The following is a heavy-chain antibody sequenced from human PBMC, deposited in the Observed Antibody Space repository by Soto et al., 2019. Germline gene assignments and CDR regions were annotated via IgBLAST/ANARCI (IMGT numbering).Heavy chain of an antibody. D-gene: IGHD4-17*01. CDR1: GGSISSGGYY. CDR3: ARDRPVRDGGVLFDP. J-gene: IGHJ5*02. Sequence: SETLSLTCTVSGGSISSGGYYWSWIRQHPGKGLEWIGYIYYSGSTYYNPSLKSRVTISVDTSKNQFSLKLSSVTAADTVVYYCARDRPVRDGGVLFDPWGQGTLVTVSS. V-gene: IGHV4-31*03. CDR2: IYYSGST.